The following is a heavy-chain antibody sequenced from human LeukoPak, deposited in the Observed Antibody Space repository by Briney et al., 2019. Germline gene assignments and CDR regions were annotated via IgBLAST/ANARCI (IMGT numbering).Heavy chain of an antibody. CDR3: ASGAVAGTYYFDY. CDR2: IWYDGSNK. V-gene: IGHV3-33*01. D-gene: IGHD6-19*01. Sequence: GGSLRLSCAASGFTFSSYGMHWVRQAPGKGLEWVAVIWYDGSNKYYADSVKGRFTISRDNSKNTLYLQMNSLRAEDTAVYYCASGAVAGTYYFDYWGQGTLVTVSS. CDR1: GFTFSSYG. J-gene: IGHJ4*02.